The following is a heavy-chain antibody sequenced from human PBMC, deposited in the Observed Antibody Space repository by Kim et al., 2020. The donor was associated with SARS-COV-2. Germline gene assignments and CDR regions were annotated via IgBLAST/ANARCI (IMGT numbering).Heavy chain of an antibody. CDR2: IKRKTDGGTT. CDR3: STETVDSSSWNNYYYYYGMDV. V-gene: IGHV3-15*01. CDR1: GFTFSNAW. J-gene: IGHJ6*02. D-gene: IGHD6-13*01. Sequence: GGSLRLSCAASGFTFSNAWMSWVRQAPGKGLEWVGRIKRKTDGGTTDYAAPVKGRFTISRDDSKNTLYLQMNSLNTEDTAVYYCSTETVDSSSWNNYYYYYGMDVWGQGTTVTVSS.